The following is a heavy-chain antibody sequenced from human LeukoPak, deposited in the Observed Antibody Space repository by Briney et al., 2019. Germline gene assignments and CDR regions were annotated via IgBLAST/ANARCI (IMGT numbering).Heavy chain of an antibody. J-gene: IGHJ3*02. V-gene: IGHV3-7*05. CDR2: IKHDGSEK. CDR1: GCSFSNYW. CDR3: ARGPGRVAATATGSFDM. D-gene: IGHD6-13*01. Sequence: GGSLRLSCAASGCSFSNYWMSWVRQSPGKGLEWVANIKHDGSEKYYVDSVKGRFSISRDNAKNSVYLQMNSLRAEDTAVYYCARGPGRVAATATGSFDMWGQGTMVTVSS.